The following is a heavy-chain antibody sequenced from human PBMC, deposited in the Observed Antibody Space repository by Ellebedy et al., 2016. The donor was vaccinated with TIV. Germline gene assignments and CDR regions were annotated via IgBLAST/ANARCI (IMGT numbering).Heavy chain of an antibody. D-gene: IGHD3-10*01. CDR2: VSAYSGNT. J-gene: IGHJ6*02. Sequence: AASVKVSCKSSGYTFIDYGISWVRQAPGQGLDWMGWVSAYSGNTNYADNLQGRVTMTTDTSTATAYMELRSLRSDDPAVYYCARYSGSGTYYRNGMDVWGQGTTVTVSS. CDR3: ARYSGSGTYYRNGMDV. CDR1: GYTFIDYG. V-gene: IGHV1-18*01.